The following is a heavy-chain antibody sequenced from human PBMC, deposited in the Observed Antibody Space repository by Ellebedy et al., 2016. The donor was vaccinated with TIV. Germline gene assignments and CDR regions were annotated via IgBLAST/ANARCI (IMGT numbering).Heavy chain of an antibody. V-gene: IGHV1-18*01. J-gene: IGHJ4*02. CDR3: ARDMVQGMVARYLWFDY. CDR1: GGIFSAYS. Sequence: ASVKVSCKASGGIFSAYSISWVRQAPGQGLQWMGWISPYTGNINYGQKFQGRVTMTTDTSTSTAYMELRSLRSDDTAVYYCARDMVQGMVARYLWFDYWGQGTLVTVSS. CDR2: ISPYTGNI. D-gene: IGHD5-12*01.